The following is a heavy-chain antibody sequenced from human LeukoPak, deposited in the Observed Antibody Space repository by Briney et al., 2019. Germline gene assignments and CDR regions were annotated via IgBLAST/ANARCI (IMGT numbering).Heavy chain of an antibody. V-gene: IGHV1-8*01. Sequence: GASVKVCCKAAGYTFTSYYINWGRQATGQVLQWMGWMNPSSGNTGYAQKFQGRVTMTRNTSISTAYMELSSLRSEDTAVYYCARGLEWFNWFDPWGQGTLVTVSS. CDR1: GYTFTSYY. CDR3: ARGLEWFNWFDP. CDR2: MNPSSGNT. J-gene: IGHJ5*02. D-gene: IGHD3-3*01.